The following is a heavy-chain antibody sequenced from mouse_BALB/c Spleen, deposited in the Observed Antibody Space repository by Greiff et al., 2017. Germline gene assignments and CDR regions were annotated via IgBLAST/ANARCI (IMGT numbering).Heavy chain of an antibody. V-gene: IGHV3-2*02. CDR3: ARSAYYGNYVFAY. D-gene: IGHD2-10*01. J-gene: IGHJ3*01. CDR1: GYSITSDYA. CDR2: ISYSGST. Sequence: DVKLQESGPGLVKPSQSLSLTCTVTGYSITSDYAWNWIRQFPGNKLEWMGYISYSGSTSYNPSLKSRISITRDTSKNQFFLQLNSVTTEDTATYYCARSAYYGNYVFAYWGQGTLVTVSA.